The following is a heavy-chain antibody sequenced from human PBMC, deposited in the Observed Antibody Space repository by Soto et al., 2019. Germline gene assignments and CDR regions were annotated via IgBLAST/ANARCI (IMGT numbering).Heavy chain of an antibody. D-gene: IGHD6-19*01. V-gene: IGHV4-4*02. Sequence: QVQLQESGPGLVKPSGTLSLTCAVSGASISNSRWWTWVRQPPGKGLEWIGDIFHSGDTNYNPSLKSRGFISVDKSQNQFSLKASAVTAAATAVYYCAYSTGWYRHDVWGQGTLVTVSS. CDR1: GASISNSRW. CDR3: AYSTGWYRHDV. J-gene: IGHJ3*01. CDR2: IFHSGDT.